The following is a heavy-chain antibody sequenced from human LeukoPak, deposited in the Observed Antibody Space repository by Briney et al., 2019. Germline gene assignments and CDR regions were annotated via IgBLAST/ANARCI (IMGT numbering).Heavy chain of an antibody. CDR1: GFTLSSYW. V-gene: IGHV3-74*01. J-gene: IGHJ6*02. CDR2: INSDGSST. D-gene: IGHD6-13*01. CDR3: AKDLRAAAGMYPYFYYYGMDV. Sequence: PGGSLRLSCAASGFTLSSYWMHWVRHAPGKGLVRVSRINSDGSSTSYADSVKGRFTISRDNSKNTLSLQMNSLRAEDTAVYYCAKDLRAAAGMYPYFYYYGMDVWGQGTTVTVSS.